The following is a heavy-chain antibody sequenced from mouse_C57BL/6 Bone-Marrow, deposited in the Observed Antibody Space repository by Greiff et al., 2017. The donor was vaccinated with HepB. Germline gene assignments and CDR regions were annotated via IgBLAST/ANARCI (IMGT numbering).Heavy chain of an antibody. CDR3: ARQGGDYYGSSWGLDY. Sequence: EVQGVESGGDLVKPGGSLKLSCAASGFTFSSYGMSWVRQTPDKRLEWVATISSGGSYTYYPDSVKGRFTISRDNAKNTLYLQMSSLKSEDTAMYYCARQGGDYYGSSWGLDYWGQGTTLTVSS. J-gene: IGHJ2*01. D-gene: IGHD1-1*01. V-gene: IGHV5-6*01. CDR2: ISSGGSYT. CDR1: GFTFSSYG.